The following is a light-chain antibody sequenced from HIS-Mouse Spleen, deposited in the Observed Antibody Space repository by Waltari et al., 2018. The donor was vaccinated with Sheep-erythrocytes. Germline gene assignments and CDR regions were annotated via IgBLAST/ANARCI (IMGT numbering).Light chain of an antibody. Sequence: QSALTQPRSVSGSPGQSVTISCTGTSSDVGGYNYVSWYQQHPGKAPKLMIYDVSKRPSGVPDRFSGSKSCNTASLTISGLQAEDEADYYCCSSAFLSLVFGGGPPLTVL. CDR3: CSSAFLSLV. V-gene: IGLV2-11*01. J-gene: IGLJ7*01. CDR1: SSDVGGYNY. CDR2: DVS.